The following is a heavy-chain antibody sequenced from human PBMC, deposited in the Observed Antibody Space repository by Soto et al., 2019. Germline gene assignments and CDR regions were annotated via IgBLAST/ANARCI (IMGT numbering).Heavy chain of an antibody. J-gene: IGHJ5*02. V-gene: IGHV1-18*01. D-gene: IGHD3-10*01. Sequence: ASVKVFCKASGYTFTTYGITWVRQAPGQGLEWMGWISAYSGDTNYAQKFQGRVTVTTDTSTSTVYMDLRSLRSDDTAVYYCARTYGSGSYYNVNWFDPWGQGTLVTVS. CDR2: ISAYSGDT. CDR1: GYTFTTYG. CDR3: ARTYGSGSYYNVNWFDP.